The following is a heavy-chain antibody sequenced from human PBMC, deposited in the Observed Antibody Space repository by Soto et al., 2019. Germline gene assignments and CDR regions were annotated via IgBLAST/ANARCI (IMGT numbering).Heavy chain of an antibody. J-gene: IGHJ4*02. D-gene: IGHD3-3*01. Sequence: GGSLRLSCTASTFTFSSYAMNWFRQAPGKGLEWVSAISGSGGSTYYADSVKGRFTISRDNSKNTLYLQMNSLRAEDTAVYYCAKASRTNPFGVELDFWGQGTLVTVSS. CDR3: AKASRTNPFGVELDF. V-gene: IGHV3-23*01. CDR1: TFTFSSYA. CDR2: ISGSGGST.